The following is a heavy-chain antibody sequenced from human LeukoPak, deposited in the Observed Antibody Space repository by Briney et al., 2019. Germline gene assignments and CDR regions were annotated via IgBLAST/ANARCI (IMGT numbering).Heavy chain of an antibody. J-gene: IGHJ4*02. CDR3: ARGYSGSHADIDY. V-gene: IGHV1-18*01. CDR2: ISAYNGNT. Sequence: ASVKVSCKASGYTFTSYGISWVRQAPGQGLEWMGWISAYNGNTNYAPEVQGRVTMATDKSTSTAYMEQSSLRSEDTAVYYCARGYSGSHADIDYWGQGTLVTVSP. CDR1: GYTFTSYG. D-gene: IGHD1-26*01.